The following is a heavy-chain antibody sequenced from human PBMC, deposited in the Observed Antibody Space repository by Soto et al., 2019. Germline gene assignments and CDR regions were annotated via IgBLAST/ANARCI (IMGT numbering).Heavy chain of an antibody. D-gene: IGHD2-2*01. CDR2: ISAYNGHT. CDR3: ASEGAGTNPVGY. CDR1: GYTFTNYG. V-gene: IGHV1-18*01. Sequence: QVQLVQSGPEVKKPGASVKVSCKASGYTFTNYGFNWVRQAPGQGLEWMRWISAYNGHTKYSQIFQARVIMTTDTSTSTAYMELRSPTSGSTVVYYCASEGAGTNPVGYWAQGTRVTVSS. J-gene: IGHJ4*02.